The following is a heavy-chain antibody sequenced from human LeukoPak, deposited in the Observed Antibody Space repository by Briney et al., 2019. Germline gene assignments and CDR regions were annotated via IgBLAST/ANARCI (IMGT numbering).Heavy chain of an antibody. CDR3: ARGRDPGFYYGMDV. J-gene: IGHJ6*02. CDR2: ISSSSSYI. D-gene: IGHD2-21*02. V-gene: IGHV3-21*01. Sequence: GGSLRLCCAASGFTSSSYSMNWVRQAAGKGLEWVSSISSSSSYIYYADSVKGRFTISRDNAKNSLYLQMNSLRAEDTAVYYCARGRDPGFYYGMDVWGQGTTVTVSS. CDR1: GFTSSSYS.